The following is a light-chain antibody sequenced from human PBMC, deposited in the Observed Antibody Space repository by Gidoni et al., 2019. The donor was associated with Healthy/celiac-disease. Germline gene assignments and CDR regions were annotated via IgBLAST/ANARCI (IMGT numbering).Light chain of an antibody. CDR3: QKYNSAPRT. CDR1: QGISNY. V-gene: IGKV1-27*01. CDR2: AAS. J-gene: IGKJ1*01. Sequence: DIQMTQSPSSLSASVGDRVTITFRASQGISNYLAWYQQKPGKVPKLLIYAASTLQSGVPSRFSGSGSGTYFTLTISSLQPEDVATYYCQKYNSAPRTFGQXTKVEIK.